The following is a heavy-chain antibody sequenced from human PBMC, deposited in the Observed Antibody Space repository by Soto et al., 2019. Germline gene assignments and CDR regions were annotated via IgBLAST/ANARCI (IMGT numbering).Heavy chain of an antibody. Sequence: QVQLVQSGAELRRPGSSVKVSCTASGDTFSTYDISWVRQAPGQGLEWMGGIIPAFDATKFAQKFQGRLTITADKSTGTVYMELSSLSSEDTAVYYCARDRSSSWYNGTFYFDSWGQGTLVTVSS. CDR2: IIPAFDAT. V-gene: IGHV1-69*06. D-gene: IGHD2-2*01. CDR3: ARDRSSSWYNGTFYFDS. CDR1: GDTFSTYD. J-gene: IGHJ4*02.